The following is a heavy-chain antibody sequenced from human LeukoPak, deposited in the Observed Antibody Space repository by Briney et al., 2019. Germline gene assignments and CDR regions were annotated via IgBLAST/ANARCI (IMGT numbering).Heavy chain of an antibody. V-gene: IGHV4-31*03. D-gene: IGHD2-15*01. CDR2: IYYNGVT. CDR3: ERYCAGTSCQLEYVFDY. Sequence: SETLSLTCTVSGGSISSGGYYWNWIRHHPGKGLEWIGYIYYNGVTYYTPSLKSRVTISVDTSTNKFSLKLSSVTAADTAVYYCERYCAGTSCQLEYVFDYWGQGILVTVSS. CDR1: GGSISSGGYY. J-gene: IGHJ4*02.